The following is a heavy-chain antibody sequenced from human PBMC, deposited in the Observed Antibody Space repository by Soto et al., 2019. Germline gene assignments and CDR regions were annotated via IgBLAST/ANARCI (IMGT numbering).Heavy chain of an antibody. Sequence: GGSLRLSCAASGFTFSSYSMNWVRQAPGKGLEWVSSISSSSSYIYYADSVKGRFTISRDNAKNSLYLQMNSLRAEDTAVYYCARDQAYCSSTSCLGAVYYYMDVWGKGTTVTVSS. CDR3: ARDQAYCSSTSCLGAVYYYMDV. D-gene: IGHD2-2*01. CDR1: GFTFSSYS. V-gene: IGHV3-21*01. CDR2: ISSSSSYI. J-gene: IGHJ6*03.